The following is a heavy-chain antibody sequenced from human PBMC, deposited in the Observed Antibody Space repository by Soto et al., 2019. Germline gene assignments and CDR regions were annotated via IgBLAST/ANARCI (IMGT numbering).Heavy chain of an antibody. CDR2: INAGNGNT. D-gene: IGHD1-26*01. CDR3: ARVSGNYFLDY. V-gene: IGHV1-3*01. Sequence: ASVKVSCKASGYTFTNYSMHWVRQAPGQRLEWMGWINAGNGNTKYSQKFQGRVTITSDTSASTAYMELSSLRSEDTAVYYCARVSGNYFLDYWGQGTLVTVSS. J-gene: IGHJ4*02. CDR1: GYTFTNYS.